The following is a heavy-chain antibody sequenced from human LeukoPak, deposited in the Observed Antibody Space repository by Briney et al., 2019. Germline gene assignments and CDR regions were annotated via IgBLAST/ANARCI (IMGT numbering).Heavy chain of an antibody. CDR2: IYTSGST. Sequence: SETLSLTCTVSGGSISSYYWSWIRQPAGKGLEWIGRIYTSGSTNYNPSLKSRVTMSVGTSKNQFSLKLSSVTAADTAVYYCARTMPISGPNWFDPWGQGTLVTVSS. CDR3: ARTMPISGPNWFDP. J-gene: IGHJ5*02. CDR1: GGSISSYY. D-gene: IGHD3-3*01. V-gene: IGHV4-4*07.